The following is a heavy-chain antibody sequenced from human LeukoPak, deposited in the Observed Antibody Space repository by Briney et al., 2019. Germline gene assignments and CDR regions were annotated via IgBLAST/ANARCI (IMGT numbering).Heavy chain of an antibody. CDR2: IYYSGST. Sequence: SHPLSLTCTVSAHLISTGDYYWCWIRQPPGKGLDWIGYIYYSGSTYYNPSLKSRVTISVDTSKNQFSLKLSSVTAADTAVYYCARVPSTTHFDYWGPGSLVPVSS. J-gene: IGHJ4*01. V-gene: IGHV4-30-4*01. D-gene: IGHD1-26*01. CDR1: AHLISTGDYY. CDR3: ARVPSTTHFDY.